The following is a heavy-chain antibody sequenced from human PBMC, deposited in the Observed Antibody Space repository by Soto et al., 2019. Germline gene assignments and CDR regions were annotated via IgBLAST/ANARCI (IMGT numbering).Heavy chain of an antibody. CDR2: IGTAGDT. V-gene: IGHV3-13*01. CDR1: GFTFSSYD. CDR3: ARAIQSKVVVAANYYYYYYMDV. J-gene: IGHJ6*03. D-gene: IGHD2-15*01. Sequence: GGSLRLSCAASGFTFSSYDMHWVRQATGKGLEWVSAIGTAGDTYYPGSVKGRFTISRENAKNSLYLQMNSLRAGDTAVYYCARAIQSKVVVAANYYYYYYMDVWGKGTTVTVSS.